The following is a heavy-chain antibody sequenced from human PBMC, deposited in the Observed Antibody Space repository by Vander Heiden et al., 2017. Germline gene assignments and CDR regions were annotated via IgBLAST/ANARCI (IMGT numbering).Heavy chain of an antibody. J-gene: IGHJ4*02. D-gene: IGHD7-27*01. Sequence: DSVKGRFTISRDNAKNSVYLQLNSMTDEDTAVYYYSREITEEGFDYWGQGTMVTVYS. CDR3: SREITEEGFDY. V-gene: IGHV3-21*01.